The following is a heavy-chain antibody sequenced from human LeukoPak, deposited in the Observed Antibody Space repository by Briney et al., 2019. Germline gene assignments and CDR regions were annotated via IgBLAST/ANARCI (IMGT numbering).Heavy chain of an antibody. CDR3: ARPSGSYTHDAFDI. V-gene: IGHV5-10-1*01. CDR1: GYSFTTHW. Sequence: GESLKISYKGSGYSFTTHWITWVRQMPGKGLEWMGKIDASDSHTNYSPSFQGHVTISADKSISTAYLQWSSLKASDTAMYYCARPSGSYTHDAFDIWGQGTMVTVSS. D-gene: IGHD1-26*01. CDR2: IDASDSHT. J-gene: IGHJ3*02.